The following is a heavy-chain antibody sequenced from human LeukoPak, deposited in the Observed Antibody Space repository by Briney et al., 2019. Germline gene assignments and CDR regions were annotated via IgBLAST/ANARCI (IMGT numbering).Heavy chain of an antibody. J-gene: IGHJ4*02. CDR2: IYSNGNT. D-gene: IGHD6-19*01. CDR1: GASINNNY. V-gene: IGHV4-59*01. CDR3: ARSGATSGWSYFFDI. Sequence: SETLSLTCAVSGASINNNYWTWVRQPPGKGLEWIGYIYSNGNTNYNPSLKGRVTMSLDTSKNRVSLQLTSVTAADTAVYYCARSGATSGWSYFFDIWGQGTLVTVSS.